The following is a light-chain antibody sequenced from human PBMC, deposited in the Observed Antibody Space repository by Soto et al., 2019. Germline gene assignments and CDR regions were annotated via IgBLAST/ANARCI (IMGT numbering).Light chain of an antibody. J-gene: IGKJ3*01. CDR2: ASS. CDR3: QKYNSAPFT. V-gene: IGKV1-27*01. Sequence: DIQMTQSPSSLSASVGDRVTITCRASQAIINYLAWYQQKPGKVPNHLIYASSTLQSGVPSRISGRGSGTDFTLTIISLQPEDVATYYCQKYNSAPFTFGPGTKVDLK. CDR1: QAIINY.